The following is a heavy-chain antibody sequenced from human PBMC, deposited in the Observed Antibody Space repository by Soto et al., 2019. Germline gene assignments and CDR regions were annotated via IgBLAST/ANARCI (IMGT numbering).Heavy chain of an antibody. CDR2: TYYRSKWYY. V-gene: IGHV6-1*01. CDR1: GDSVSTNSAT. CDR3: ARLIGNSWLDS. J-gene: IGHJ5*01. Sequence: QVQLQQSGPGLVKPSQTLSLTCAISGDSVSTNSATWDWFRQSPSRVLEWLGRTYYRSKWYYDYAVSVEGRIAISPDTSSNQFSLQLNSVTPDDTAVYYCARLIGNSWLDSWGQGTLVTVSS. D-gene: IGHD2-8*01.